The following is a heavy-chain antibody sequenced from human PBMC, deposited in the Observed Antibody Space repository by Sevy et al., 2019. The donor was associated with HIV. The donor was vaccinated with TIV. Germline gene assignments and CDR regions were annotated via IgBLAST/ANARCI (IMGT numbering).Heavy chain of an antibody. D-gene: IGHD2-2*01. V-gene: IGHV3-48*03. Sequence: GGSLRLSCAASGFTFSSYEMNWVRQAPGKGLEWVSYISSSGSTIYYADSVKGRLTISRDNAKNSLYLQLNSLRAEDTAVYYCARDNIVVVPAAMVKIYYYYGMDVWGQGTTVTVSS. CDR2: ISSSGSTI. CDR3: ARDNIVVVPAAMVKIYYYYGMDV. J-gene: IGHJ6*02. CDR1: GFTFSSYE.